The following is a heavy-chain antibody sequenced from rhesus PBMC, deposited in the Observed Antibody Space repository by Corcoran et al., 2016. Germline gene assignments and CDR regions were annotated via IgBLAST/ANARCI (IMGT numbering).Heavy chain of an antibody. CDR3: ARQGPYGGYSCDY. Sequence: QVQLQESGPGLVKPSETLSLTCAVSGGSISSSYWSWIRQAPGKGLEWCGLIESRGSTDYNPSLKSRVTLSVDTTKNQVSLKLSSVTAADTAGYYCARQGPYGGYSCDYWGQGVLVTVSS. D-gene: IGHD5-24*01. V-gene: IGHV4S11*01. CDR1: GGSISSSY. J-gene: IGHJ4*01. CDR2: IESRGST.